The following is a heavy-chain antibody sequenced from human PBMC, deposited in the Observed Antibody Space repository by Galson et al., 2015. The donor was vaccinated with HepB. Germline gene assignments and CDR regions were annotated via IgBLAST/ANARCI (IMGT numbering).Heavy chain of an antibody. Sequence: QSGAAVKKPGESLTISCEGSGSTFTKYWIVWVRQMPGKGLEWMGIIYPGDSDTRDSPSFQGQVTISADKSINTAYLQWRSLKASDTAMYYCARPRTYYDSSGFFSKSYYFDFWGQGTLVTVSS. D-gene: IGHD3-22*01. J-gene: IGHJ4*02. V-gene: IGHV5-51*03. CDR1: GSTFTKYW. CDR3: ARPRTYYDSSGFFSKSYYFDF. CDR2: IYPGDSDT.